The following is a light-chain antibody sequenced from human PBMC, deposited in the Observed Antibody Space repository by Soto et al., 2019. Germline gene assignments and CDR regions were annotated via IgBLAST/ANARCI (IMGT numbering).Light chain of an antibody. Sequence: QSALTQPASVSGSPGQSITISCTGTSSDVGGYNYVCWYQQHPGKAPKLMIYDVSNRPSGVSNRFSGSKSSNTASLTISVLQAEDEADYYCSSYKSLSTRVFGGGTQLTVL. V-gene: IGLV2-14*01. J-gene: IGLJ3*02. CDR3: SSYKSLSTRV. CDR2: DVS. CDR1: SSDVGGYNY.